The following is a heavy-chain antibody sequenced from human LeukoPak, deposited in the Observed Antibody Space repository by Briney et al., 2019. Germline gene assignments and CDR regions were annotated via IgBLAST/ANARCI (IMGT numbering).Heavy chain of an antibody. D-gene: IGHD6-19*01. V-gene: IGHV4-34*01. CDR3: ARDSSGWYGGGFDY. CDR1: GGSFSGYY. Sequence: SETLSLTCAVHGGSFSGYYWSWIRQPPGKGLEWIGEINHSGSTNYNPSLKSRVTISVDTSKNQFSLKLSSVTAADTAVYYCARDSSGWYGGGFDYWGQGTLVTVSS. J-gene: IGHJ4*02. CDR2: INHSGST.